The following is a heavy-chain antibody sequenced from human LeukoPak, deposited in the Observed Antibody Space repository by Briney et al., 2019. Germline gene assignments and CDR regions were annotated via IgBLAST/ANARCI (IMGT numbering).Heavy chain of an antibody. D-gene: IGHD6-19*01. CDR3: ARDYSGWSRDFDY. J-gene: IGHJ4*02. CDR1: GFTFSSYA. CDR2: IKLDGSEK. Sequence: GGSLRLSCAASGFTFSSYAMSWVRQAPGKGLEWVANIKLDGSEKYYVDSVKGRFTIPRDNAKNSLYLQMNSLRAEDTAMYYCARDYSGWSRDFDYWGQGTLVTVSS. V-gene: IGHV3-7*03.